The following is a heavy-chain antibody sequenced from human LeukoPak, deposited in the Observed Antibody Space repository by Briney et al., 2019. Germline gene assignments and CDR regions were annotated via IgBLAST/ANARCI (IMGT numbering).Heavy chain of an antibody. J-gene: IGHJ5*02. CDR2: ISSSSSYI. CDR3: ARDRGLAVAGTRWFDP. D-gene: IGHD6-19*01. Sequence: GGSLRLSCAASGFTFSSYSMNWVRQAPGKGLEWVSSISSSSSYIYYADSVKGRFTISRGNAKNSLYLQMNSLRAEDTAVYYCARDRGLAVAGTRWFDPWGQGTLVTVSS. V-gene: IGHV3-21*01. CDR1: GFTFSSYS.